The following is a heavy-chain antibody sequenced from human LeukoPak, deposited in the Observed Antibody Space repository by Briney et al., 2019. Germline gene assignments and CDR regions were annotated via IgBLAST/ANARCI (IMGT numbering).Heavy chain of an antibody. D-gene: IGHD2-15*01. Sequence: SETLSLTCAVYGGSFSDYFWSWIRQPPGKGPEWIGEIDHRGSTNYNPSLKSRVTISVDTSKNQFSLKLSSVTAADTAVYYCAREVAALRSAFDIWGQGTMVTVSS. V-gene: IGHV4-34*01. CDR3: AREVAALRSAFDI. CDR2: IDHRGST. J-gene: IGHJ3*02. CDR1: GGSFSDYF.